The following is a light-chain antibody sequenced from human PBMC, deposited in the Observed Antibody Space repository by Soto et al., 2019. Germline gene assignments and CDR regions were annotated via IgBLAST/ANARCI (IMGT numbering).Light chain of an antibody. CDR3: QQVNSFPST. V-gene: IGKV1-9*01. CDR2: AAS. CDR1: QGISSH. J-gene: IGKJ5*01. Sequence: IQLTQSPSSLSASVGDRVTITCRASQGISSHLAWYQQKPGKARKLLIYAASTLQTGVPSRFSGGGSGTDFTLTLSSLQPEDFATYYCQQVNSFPSTFGQGTRLEIK.